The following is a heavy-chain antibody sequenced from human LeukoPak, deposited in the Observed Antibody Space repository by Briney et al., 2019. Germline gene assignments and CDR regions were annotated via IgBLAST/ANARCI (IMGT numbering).Heavy chain of an antibody. J-gene: IGHJ6*03. CDR3: ARGAGIVGATINYYYYMDV. V-gene: IGHV1-2*02. CDR2: INPNSGGT. D-gene: IGHD1-26*01. CDR1: GYTFTGYY. Sequence: ASVKVSCKASGYTFTGYYKHWVRQAPGQGLEWMGWINPNSGGTNYAQKFQGRVTMTRDTSISTAYMELSRLRSDDTAVYYCARGAGIVGATINYYYYMDVWGKGTTVTVSS.